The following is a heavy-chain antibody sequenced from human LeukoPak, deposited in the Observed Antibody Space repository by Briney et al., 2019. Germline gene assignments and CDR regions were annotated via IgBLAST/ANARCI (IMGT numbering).Heavy chain of an antibody. J-gene: IGHJ6*03. CDR3: AGSSSWRNYYYYMDV. Sequence: GGSLRLSCAASGFTFGSYAMSWVRQAPGKGLEWVSGISGSGVRTYYADSVKGRFTISRDNSKNTLYLQMNSLRAEDTAVYYCAGSSSWRNYYYYMDVWGKGTTVTISS. D-gene: IGHD6-13*01. CDR2: ISGSGVRT. V-gene: IGHV3-23*01. CDR1: GFTFGSYA.